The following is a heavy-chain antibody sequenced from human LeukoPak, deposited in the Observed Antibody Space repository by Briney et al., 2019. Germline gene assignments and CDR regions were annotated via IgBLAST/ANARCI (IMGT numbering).Heavy chain of an antibody. CDR1: GYTFTNYW. CDR3: ARQGLHREQGPNDY. D-gene: IGHD1-26*01. Sequence: GESLKISCKGSGYTFTNYWIGWVRQMPGKGLEWMGIIYPGDSDTRYSPSFQGQVTISADKSISPAYLQWSSLKASDTAMYYCARQGLHREQGPNDYWGQGTLVTVSS. CDR2: IYPGDSDT. V-gene: IGHV5-51*01. J-gene: IGHJ4*02.